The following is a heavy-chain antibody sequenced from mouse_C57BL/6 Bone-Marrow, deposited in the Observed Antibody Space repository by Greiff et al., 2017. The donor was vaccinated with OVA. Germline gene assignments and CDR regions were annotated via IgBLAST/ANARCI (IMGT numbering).Heavy chain of an antibody. CDR3: VGSDYDGRGAMDY. Sequence: DAGGGLVQPKGSLKLSCAASGFSFNTYAMNWVRQAPGKGLEWVARIRSKSNNYATYYADSVKDRFTISRDDSESMLYLQMNNLKTEDTAMYYCVGSDYDGRGAMDYWGQGTSVTVSS. CDR2: IRSKSNNYAT. V-gene: IGHV10-1*01. D-gene: IGHD2-4*01. J-gene: IGHJ4*01. CDR1: GFSFNTYA.